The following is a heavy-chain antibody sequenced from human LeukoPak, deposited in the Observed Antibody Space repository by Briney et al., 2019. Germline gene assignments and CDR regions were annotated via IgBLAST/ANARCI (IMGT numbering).Heavy chain of an antibody. D-gene: IGHD6-19*01. CDR3: GRDGQSSGWVDY. J-gene: IGHJ4*02. Sequence: PEGLSLTCVHYRGSLRGYYRSWIRQPPGRGLELIGEINHSGSNNYNPPLKSRVTISVDTSKNQFPLKLSSVTAADTAVYYWGRDGQSSGWVDYWGQGAMISVSS. V-gene: IGHV4-34*01. CDR2: INHSGSN. CDR1: RGSLRGYY.